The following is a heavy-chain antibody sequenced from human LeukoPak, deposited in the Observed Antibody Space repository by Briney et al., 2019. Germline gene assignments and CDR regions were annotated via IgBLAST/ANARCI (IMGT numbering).Heavy chain of an antibody. CDR1: GFTFSTHP. J-gene: IGHJ5*02. Sequence: PGGSLRLSCAASGFTFSTHPMSWVRQAPGRGLEWVSAISGNGGSTYYADSVKGRFTISRDNPKNTLYLQMNSLRAEDTALYYCAKNLFNPQSPAWGQGTLVTVSS. CDR2: ISGNGGST. V-gene: IGHV3-23*01. CDR3: AKNLFNPQSPA.